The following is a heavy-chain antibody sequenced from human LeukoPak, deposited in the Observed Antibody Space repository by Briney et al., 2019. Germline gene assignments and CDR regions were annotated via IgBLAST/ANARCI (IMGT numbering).Heavy chain of an antibody. Sequence: PSETLSLTCAVYGGSFSGYYWSWIRQPPGKGLEWIGEINHSGSTNYNPSLKSRVTISVDTSKNRFSLKLSSVTAADTAVYYCASVGGNYSNYPSYYWGQGTLVTVSS. V-gene: IGHV4-34*01. CDR2: INHSGST. J-gene: IGHJ4*02. CDR1: GGSFSGYY. D-gene: IGHD4-11*01. CDR3: ASVGGNYSNYPSYY.